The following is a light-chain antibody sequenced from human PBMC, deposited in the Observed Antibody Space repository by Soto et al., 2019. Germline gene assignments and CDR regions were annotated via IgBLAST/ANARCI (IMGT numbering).Light chain of an antibody. Sequence: DIQLTQSPASLSASIGDRLTITCRASQIISIYLNWYQHKPGVAPKLLIYATSSLQSGVSSRFSGSGSGTELTLSISSLKPEDVATYSCQQSYTLPLTFGGGTKVEPK. J-gene: IGKJ4*02. CDR3: QQSYTLPLT. CDR2: ATS. CDR1: QIISIY. V-gene: IGKV1-39*01.